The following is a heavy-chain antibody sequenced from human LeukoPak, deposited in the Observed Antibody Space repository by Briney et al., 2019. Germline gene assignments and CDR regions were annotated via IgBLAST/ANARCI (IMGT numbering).Heavy chain of an antibody. J-gene: IGHJ4*02. Sequence: PGMSLRLSCAASGFTFRSYGMHWVRQAPGKGLEWVALISSDGSNIFYKDSVKGRFTISRDNSKNTLYLQMDSLRAEDTALYYCAKEFFAYCRSDCYSDFWGQGTLVTVSS. D-gene: IGHD2-21*02. CDR2: ISSDGSNI. CDR1: GFTFRSYG. V-gene: IGHV3-30*18. CDR3: AKEFFAYCRSDCYSDF.